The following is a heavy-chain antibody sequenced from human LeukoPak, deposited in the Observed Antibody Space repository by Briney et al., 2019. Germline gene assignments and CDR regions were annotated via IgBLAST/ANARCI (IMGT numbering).Heavy chain of an antibody. J-gene: IGHJ4*02. V-gene: IGHV4-59*08. D-gene: IGHD2-2*01. CDR1: GGSISSYY. CDR2: IYHSGST. CDR3: ARFGLGYCSSTSCQH. Sequence: KPSETLSLTCTVSGGSISSYYWSWIRQPPGKGLEWIRSIYHSGSTYYNPPLKSRVTISVDTSKNQFPLKLSSVTAADTAVYYCARFGLGYCSSTSCQHWGQGTLVTDSS.